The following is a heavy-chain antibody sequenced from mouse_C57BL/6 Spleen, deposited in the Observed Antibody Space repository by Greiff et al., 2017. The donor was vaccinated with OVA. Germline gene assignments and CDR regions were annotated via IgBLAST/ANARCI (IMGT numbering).Heavy chain of an antibody. Sequence: VQLKQSGPELVKPGASVKIPCKASGYTFTDYNMDWVKQSHGKSLEWIGDINPNNGGTIYNQKFKGKATLTVDKSSSTAYMELRSLTSEDTAVYYCARSSLYYSNYFDYWGQGTTLTVSS. CDR2: INPNNGGT. CDR1: GYTFTDYN. V-gene: IGHV1-18*01. J-gene: IGHJ2*01. D-gene: IGHD2-5*01. CDR3: ARSSLYYSNYFDY.